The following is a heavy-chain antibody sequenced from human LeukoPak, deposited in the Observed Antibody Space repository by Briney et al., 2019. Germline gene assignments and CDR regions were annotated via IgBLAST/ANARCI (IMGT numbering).Heavy chain of an antibody. D-gene: IGHD5-12*01. CDR2: IIPILGIA. CDR3: ARPRGGYSGYDYDY. CDR1: GGTFSSYA. J-gene: IGHJ4*02. Sequence: SVKVSCKASGGTFSSYAIRWVRQAPGQGLEWMGRIIPILGIANYAQKFQGRVTITADKSTSTAYMELSSLRSEDTAVYYCARPRGGYSGYDYDYWGQGTLVTVSS. V-gene: IGHV1-69*04.